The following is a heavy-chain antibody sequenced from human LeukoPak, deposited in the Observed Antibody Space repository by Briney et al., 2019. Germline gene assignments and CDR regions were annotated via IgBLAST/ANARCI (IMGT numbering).Heavy chain of an antibody. D-gene: IGHD2-2*01. CDR2: LYYSGSP. CDR3: ARRGQGYQHMDV. V-gene: IGHV4-59*08. CDR1: GVSISTSY. J-gene: IGHJ6*03. Sequence: SETLSLTCTVSGVSISTSYWSWIRQAPGKGLEYIGHLYYSGSPNYNPSLKSRVTISADTSRNEISLKVKSMTAADTAVYYCARRGQGYQHMDVWGKGTTVIVSS.